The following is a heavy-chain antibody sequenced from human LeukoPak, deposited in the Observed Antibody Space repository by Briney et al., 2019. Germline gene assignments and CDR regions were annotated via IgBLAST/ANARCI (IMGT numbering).Heavy chain of an antibody. V-gene: IGHV3-30*01. CDR2: ISYDGSHT. D-gene: IGHD6-13*01. Sequence: GRSLRLSCAASGFIFSNFAMHWVRQAPGKGLEWVALISYDGSHTYYADSMKGRFTISRDNSRNVLYLQMTSPRGDDSAVYYCAREEQELVRDYYYYMDVWGKGTTVTVSS. CDR3: AREEQELVRDYYYYMDV. CDR1: GFIFSNFA. J-gene: IGHJ6*03.